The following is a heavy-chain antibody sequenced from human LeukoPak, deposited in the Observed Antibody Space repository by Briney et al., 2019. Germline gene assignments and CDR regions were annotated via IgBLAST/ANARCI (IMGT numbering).Heavy chain of an antibody. D-gene: IGHD3-10*01. CDR3: DCCSTSYADSGKGRINHSRDNAKNSLYLQMNSLRAEDTALYYCARESYYYGSGLDY. Sequence: GGSLRLSCAASGFTFDDYGMSWVRQAPGKGLEWVSGINWNGGSTGYADSVKGRFTISRDKAKTSLHLQIDSLRAEDRPCFYCDCCSTSYADSGKGRINHSRDNAKNSLYLQMNSLRAEDTALYYCARESYYYGSGLDYWGQGTLVTVSS. J-gene: IGHJ4*02. CDR1: GFTFDDYG. CDR2: INWNGGST. V-gene: IGHV3-20*04.